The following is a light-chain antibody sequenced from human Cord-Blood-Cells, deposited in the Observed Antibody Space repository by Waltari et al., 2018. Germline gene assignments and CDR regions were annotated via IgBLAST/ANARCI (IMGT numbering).Light chain of an antibody. CDR1: QSVSSY. V-gene: IGKV3-11*01. J-gene: IGKJ1*01. CDR3: QQRSNWPIT. Sequence: EIVLTQPPATLSLSPGERATLACRASQSVSSYLAWYQQKPGQAPRLLIYDASNRATGIPARFSGSGSGTDFTLTISSLEPEDFAVYYCQQRSNWPITFGQGTKVEIK. CDR2: DAS.